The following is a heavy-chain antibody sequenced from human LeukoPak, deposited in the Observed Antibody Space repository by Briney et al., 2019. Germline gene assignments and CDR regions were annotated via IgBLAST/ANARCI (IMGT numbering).Heavy chain of an antibody. CDR2: IIPILGIA. CDR3: ARDRYGSGSYYNEGGY. J-gene: IGHJ4*02. D-gene: IGHD3-10*01. Sequence: SVKVSCKASGGTFSSYAISWVRQAPGQGLEWMGRIIPILGIANYAQKFQGRVTITADKSTSTAYMELSSLRPEDTAVYYCARDRYGSGSYYNEGGYWGQGTLVTVSS. V-gene: IGHV1-69*04. CDR1: GGTFSSYA.